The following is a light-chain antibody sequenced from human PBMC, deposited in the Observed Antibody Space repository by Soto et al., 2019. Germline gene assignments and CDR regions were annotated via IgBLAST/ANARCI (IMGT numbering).Light chain of an antibody. J-gene: IGLJ2*01. V-gene: IGLV2-11*01. Sequence: QPVLTQPRSVSGSPGQSVTISCTGTSSDVGGYNYVSWYQQHPGKAPKLMIYDVTKRPSGVPYRFSGSKSGNTASLTISGLQADDEADYYCCSYAGSYTGVFGGGTKLTVL. CDR2: DVT. CDR3: CSYAGSYTGV. CDR1: SSDVGGYNY.